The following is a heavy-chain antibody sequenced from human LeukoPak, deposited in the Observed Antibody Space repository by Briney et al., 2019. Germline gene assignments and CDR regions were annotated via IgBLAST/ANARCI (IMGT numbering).Heavy chain of an antibody. J-gene: IGHJ6*04. CDR3: ARGPGYCSGGSCYRIINYYGMDV. D-gene: IGHD2-15*01. CDR2: INHSGST. Sequence: SETLSLTCAVYGGSFSGYYWSWIRQPPGKGLEWSGEINHSGSTNYNPSLKSRVTISVDTSKNQFSLKLSSVNAAETAVYYCARGPGYCSGGSCYRIINYYGMDVWGKGTTVTVSS. V-gene: IGHV4-34*01. CDR1: GGSFSGYY.